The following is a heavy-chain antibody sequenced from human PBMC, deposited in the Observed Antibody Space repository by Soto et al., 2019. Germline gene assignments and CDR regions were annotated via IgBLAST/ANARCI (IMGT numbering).Heavy chain of an antibody. CDR1: GGTFSSYT. CDR2: IIPILGIA. V-gene: IGHV1-69*02. CDR3: ARLYSGSRLDY. D-gene: IGHD1-26*01. J-gene: IGHJ4*02. Sequence: ASVKVSCKASGGTFSSYTISWVRQAPGQGLEWMGRIIPILGIANYAQKFQGRVIMTRDTSTSTVYMELSTLRSDDTAVYYCARLYSGSRLDYWGQGTLVTVSS.